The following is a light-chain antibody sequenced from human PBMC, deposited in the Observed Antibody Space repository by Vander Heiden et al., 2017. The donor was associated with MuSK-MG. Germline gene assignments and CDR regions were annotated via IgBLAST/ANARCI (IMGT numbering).Light chain of an antibody. V-gene: IGLV1-44*01. CDR1: SSNIGSNH. Sequence: QSVLTQPPSASGPPGPRVTLSCSGSSSNIGSNHVNWYQKRPGTAPKLLIFSNNQRPSGVPDRVSGSKSGTSASLAISGLQSEDEADDYCAAWDDSRNGLVVFGGGTKLTVL. CDR2: SNN. J-gene: IGLJ2*01. CDR3: AAWDDSRNGLVV.